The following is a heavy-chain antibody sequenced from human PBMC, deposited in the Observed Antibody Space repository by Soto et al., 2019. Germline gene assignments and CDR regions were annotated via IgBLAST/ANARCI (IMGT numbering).Heavy chain of an antibody. D-gene: IGHD3-16*01. Sequence: EVQLLESGGGLAQPGGSLRLSCAASGFTFNKYTMTWVRQAPGEGLVWLSTIDGGGGSTFYTDSVEARSPISRDNSENTLYLQMHRLRAADTAVYYCARRGLAGLADVAAPVAYWGPGTLVTVSS. CDR2: IDGGGGST. CDR3: ARRGLAGLADVAAPVAY. V-gene: IGHV3-23*01. J-gene: IGHJ4*02. CDR1: GFTFNKYT.